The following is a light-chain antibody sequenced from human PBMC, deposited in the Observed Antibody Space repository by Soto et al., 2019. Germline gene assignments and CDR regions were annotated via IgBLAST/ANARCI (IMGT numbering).Light chain of an antibody. CDR1: SSNIGAGYE. V-gene: IGLV1-40*01. Sequence: QSVLTQPPSVSEATGQRVTISCTGGSSNIGAGYEAHWYQQVPGTAPKLLIYENNNRPSGVPDRFSGSKSGTSASLAITGLQAEDEAQYYCQSYDSSLSGYVFGTGTKVTV. J-gene: IGLJ1*01. CDR2: ENN. CDR3: QSYDSSLSGYV.